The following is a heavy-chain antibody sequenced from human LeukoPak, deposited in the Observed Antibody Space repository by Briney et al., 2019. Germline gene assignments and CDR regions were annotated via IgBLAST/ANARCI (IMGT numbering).Heavy chain of an antibody. Sequence: SVKVSCKASGGTFSSYAISWVRQAPGQGLEWMGGIIPIFGTANYAQKFQGRVTITTDESTSTAYMELSSLRSEDTAVYYCARGKPQDASGSYDSWGQGTLVTVSS. CDR2: IIPIFGTA. J-gene: IGHJ5*01. CDR1: GGTFSSYA. CDR3: ARGKPQDASGSYDS. V-gene: IGHV1-69*05. D-gene: IGHD1-26*01.